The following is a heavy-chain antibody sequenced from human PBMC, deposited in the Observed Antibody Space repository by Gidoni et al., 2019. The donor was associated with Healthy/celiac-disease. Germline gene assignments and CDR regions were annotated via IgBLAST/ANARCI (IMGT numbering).Heavy chain of an antibody. CDR3: AREGTGYFDY. D-gene: IGHD6-13*01. Sequence: EVQLVESGGGLVQPGGSLSLSCAASGFTFSSYWMSWLRQAPGKGLEWVANIKQDGSEKYYVDSVKGRFTISRDNAKNSLYLKMNSLRAEDTAVYYCAREGTGYFDYWGQGTLVTVSS. J-gene: IGHJ4*02. CDR2: IKQDGSEK. CDR1: GFTFSSYW. V-gene: IGHV3-7*01.